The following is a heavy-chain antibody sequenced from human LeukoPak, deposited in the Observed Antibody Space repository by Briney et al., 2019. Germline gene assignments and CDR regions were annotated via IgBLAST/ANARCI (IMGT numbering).Heavy chain of an antibody. CDR1: GYTFTNNG. D-gene: IGHD3-22*01. CDR2: ISANTGST. J-gene: IGHJ5*02. CDR3: AKPRNYYDNGGYYNYFDP. Sequence: ASVKVSSKASGYTFTNNGLTWVRQAPAQGLEGMGWISANTGSTNYAQKFQGRVTMTTDTFTNTAYMELRSLRSDDTAVYYCAKPRNYYDNGGYYNYFDPWGQGTLVTVSS. V-gene: IGHV1-18*01.